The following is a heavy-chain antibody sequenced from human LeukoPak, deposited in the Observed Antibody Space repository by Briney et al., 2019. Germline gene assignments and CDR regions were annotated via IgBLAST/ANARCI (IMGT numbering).Heavy chain of an antibody. CDR3: ARDIVVVPAATDP. Sequence: GGSLRLSCAASGFTFSSYSMNWVRQAPGKGLEWVSYISSSSSTLYYADSVKGRFTISRDNAKNSLYLQMNSLRAEDTAVYYCARDIVVVPAATDPWGQGTLVTVSS. J-gene: IGHJ5*02. CDR1: GFTFSSYS. V-gene: IGHV3-48*01. D-gene: IGHD2-2*01. CDR2: ISSSSSTL.